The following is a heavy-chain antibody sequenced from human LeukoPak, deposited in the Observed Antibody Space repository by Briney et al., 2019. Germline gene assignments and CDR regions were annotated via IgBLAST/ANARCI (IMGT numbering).Heavy chain of an antibody. Sequence: PSETLSLTCAVYGGSFSGYYWSWIRQPPGKGLEWIGEINHSGSTYYNPSLKSRVTISVDRSKNQLSLKLSSVTAADTAVYYCARGGDLAYLDYWGQGTLVTVSS. V-gene: IGHV4-34*01. D-gene: IGHD3-16*01. J-gene: IGHJ4*02. CDR2: INHSGST. CDR1: GGSFSGYY. CDR3: ARGGDLAYLDY.